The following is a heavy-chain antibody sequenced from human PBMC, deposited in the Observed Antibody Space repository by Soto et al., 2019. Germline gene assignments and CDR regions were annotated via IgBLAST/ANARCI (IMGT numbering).Heavy chain of an antibody. CDR2: IYYSGST. J-gene: IGHJ3*02. Sequence: TLSLSCTVSGVSVSSGAYYWTWIRQRPGKGLEWIGYIYYSGSTYYSASLKSRLSISLDTSKNQFSLRLSSVTAADTAMYYCSRARLRAVYAFDIWGQGTMVTVSS. V-gene: IGHV4-31*03. CDR1: GVSVSSGAYY. D-gene: IGHD5-12*01. CDR3: SRARLRAVYAFDI.